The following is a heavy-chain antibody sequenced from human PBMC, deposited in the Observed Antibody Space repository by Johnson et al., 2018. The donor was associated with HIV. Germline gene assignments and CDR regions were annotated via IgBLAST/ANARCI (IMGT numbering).Heavy chain of an antibody. V-gene: IGHV3-53*01. Sequence: VQLVESGGGLIQPGGSLRLSCAASGFTVSSNYMSWVRQAPGTGLAWVSVIYSAGSTFYADSVKGRFTMSRDNSKNTLFLQMNSLRAEDTAVYYCAASQYSSRRHDAFDIWGQGTMVTVSS. D-gene: IGHD6-13*01. CDR3: AASQYSSRRHDAFDI. J-gene: IGHJ3*02. CDR1: GFTVSSNY. CDR2: IYSAGST.